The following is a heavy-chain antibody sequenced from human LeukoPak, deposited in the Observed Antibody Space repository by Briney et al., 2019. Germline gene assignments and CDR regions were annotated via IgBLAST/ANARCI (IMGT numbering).Heavy chain of an antibody. CDR3: AEEVRPNDY. J-gene: IGHJ4*02. D-gene: IGHD6-6*01. CDR2: ISRTGGDT. Sequence: GGSLRLSCGASGFTFSSSAMCWVRQAPGKGLEWVSGISRTGGDTYYADSVKGRFTISRDPSKNTLFLQMNSLRAEDTAVYYCAEEVRPNDYWGQGTLVTVSS. V-gene: IGHV3-23*01. CDR1: GFTFSSSA.